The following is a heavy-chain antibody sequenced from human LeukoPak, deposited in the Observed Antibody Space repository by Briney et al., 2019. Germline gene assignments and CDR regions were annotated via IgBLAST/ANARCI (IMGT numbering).Heavy chain of an antibody. Sequence: GGSLRLSCAASGFTFSKSWMTWVRQGPGKGLEWVANIDQDGNERYHVDSVKGRFTISRDNAKNLLYLQMNSLRAEDTAVYYCARFLAGSFYGGRDPWGQGTLVTVSS. CDR1: GFTFSKSW. V-gene: IGHV3-7*05. CDR3: ARFLAGSFYGGRDP. J-gene: IGHJ5*02. CDR2: IDQDGNER. D-gene: IGHD3-10*01.